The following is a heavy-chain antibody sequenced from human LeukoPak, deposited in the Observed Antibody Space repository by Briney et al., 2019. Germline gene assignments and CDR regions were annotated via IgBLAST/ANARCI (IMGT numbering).Heavy chain of an antibody. D-gene: IGHD3-22*01. CDR1: GYTFTSYG. CDR3: ARDYIGDYSSGYY. CDR2: VRAYNGNT. Sequence: ASVRVSCTASGYTFTSYGISWVRQAPGQGGERIGWVRAYNGNTNNAQKPQGRVTMTTDTSTSTAYMALRSLRSDDTAVYYCARDYIGDYSSGYYWGQGTLVTVSS. V-gene: IGHV1-18*01. J-gene: IGHJ4*02.